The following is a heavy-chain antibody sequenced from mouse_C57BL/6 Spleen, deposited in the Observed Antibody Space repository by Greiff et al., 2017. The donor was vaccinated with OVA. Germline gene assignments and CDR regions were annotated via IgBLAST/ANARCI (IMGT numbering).Heavy chain of an antibody. J-gene: IGHJ4*01. D-gene: IGHD1-1*01. CDR3: ARGVEAYAMDY. CDR1: GYSITSGYY. CDR2: ISYDGSN. Sequence: EVQLQQSGPGLVKPSQSLSLTCSVTGYSITSGYYWNWIRQFPGNKLEWMGYISYDGSNNYNPSLKNRISITRDTSKNQFFLKLNSVTTEDTATYYCARGVEAYAMDYWGQGTSVTVSS. V-gene: IGHV3-6*01.